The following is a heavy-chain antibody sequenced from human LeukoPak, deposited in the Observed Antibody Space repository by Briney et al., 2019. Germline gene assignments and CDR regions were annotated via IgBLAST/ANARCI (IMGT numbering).Heavy chain of an antibody. CDR1: GYTFTGHY. Sequence: ASVKVSCKASGYTFTGHYMHWVRQAHGQGLEWMGWINPNSGGTNYAQKFQGRVTMTRDTSISTAYIELSRLRSDDTAVYYCAVPYYDFTDAFDIWGQGTMVTVSS. D-gene: IGHD3-3*01. V-gene: IGHV1-2*02. CDR3: AVPYYDFTDAFDI. CDR2: INPNSGGT. J-gene: IGHJ3*02.